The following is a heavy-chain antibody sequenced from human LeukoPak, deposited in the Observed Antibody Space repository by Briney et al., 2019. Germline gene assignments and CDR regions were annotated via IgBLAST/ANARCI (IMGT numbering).Heavy chain of an antibody. CDR3: ASGSGSYRTPYYCMDV. Sequence: PGGSLRLSCVASGFTVSSNYMSWVRQAPGKGLEWVSVIYSGGSTYYADSVKGRFTISRDNSKNTLYLQMNSLRAEDTAVYYCASGSGSYRTPYYCMDVWGTGTPVTVSS. V-gene: IGHV3-53*01. CDR1: GFTVSSNY. J-gene: IGHJ6*03. CDR2: IYSGGST. D-gene: IGHD3-10*01.